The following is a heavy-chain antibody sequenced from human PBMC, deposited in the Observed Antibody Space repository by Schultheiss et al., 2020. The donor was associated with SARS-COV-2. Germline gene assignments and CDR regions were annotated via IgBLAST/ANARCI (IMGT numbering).Heavy chain of an antibody. CDR2: IWYDGSNK. J-gene: IGHJ5*02. V-gene: IGHV3-33*01. CDR1: GFTFSSYG. Sequence: GGSLRLSCAASGFTFSSYGMHWVRQAPGKGLEWVAVIWYDGSNKYYADSVKGRFTISRDNSKNTLYLQMNSLRAEDTAVYYCAREADDSSSSWINWFDPWGQGTLVTVSS. D-gene: IGHD6-6*01. CDR3: AREADDSSSSWINWFDP.